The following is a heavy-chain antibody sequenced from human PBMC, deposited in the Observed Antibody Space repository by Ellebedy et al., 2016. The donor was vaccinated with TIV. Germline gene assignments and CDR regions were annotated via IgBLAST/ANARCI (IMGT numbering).Heavy chain of an antibody. D-gene: IGHD4-17*01. J-gene: IGHJ3*02. CDR2: INQDGSDK. CDR1: GFSFSSYW. V-gene: IGHV3-7*01. CDR3: ATDGSYGDYRSPTHAFVM. Sequence: GESLKISCAVSGFSFSSYWMTWVRQAPGKGLEWVANINQDGSDKYYVDSLRGRFTISRDNAENSVYLQMNSLRGEDTAVYYCATDGSYGDYRSPTHAFVMWGQGTLVTVSS.